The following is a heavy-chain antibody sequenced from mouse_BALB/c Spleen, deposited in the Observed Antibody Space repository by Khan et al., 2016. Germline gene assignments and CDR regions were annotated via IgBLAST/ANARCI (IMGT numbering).Heavy chain of an antibody. D-gene: IGHD2-4*01. Sequence: EVELVESGGGLVKPGGSLKLSCAASGFTFSDYYMYWVRQTPEKRLEWVATISDGGSYTYYPDSVKGRFTISRDNAKNNLYLQMSSLKSGDTAMCYCAREGLRRGVAYWGQGTLFTVSA. CDR3: AREGLRRGVAY. CDR1: GFTFSDYY. J-gene: IGHJ3*01. CDR2: ISDGGSYT. V-gene: IGHV5-4*02.